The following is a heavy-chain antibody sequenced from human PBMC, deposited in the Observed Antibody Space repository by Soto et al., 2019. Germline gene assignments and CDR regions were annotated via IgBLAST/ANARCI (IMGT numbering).Heavy chain of an antibody. D-gene: IGHD2-15*01. CDR3: ARSKLLPALDY. CDR1: GFTFSSYG. J-gene: IGHJ4*02. Sequence: GGSLRLSCAASGFTFSSYGMHWVRQAPGKGLEWVAVIWYDGSNKYYADSVKGRFTISRDNSKNTLYLQMNSLRAEDTAVYYCARSKLLPALDYWGQGTLVTVSS. V-gene: IGHV3-33*01. CDR2: IWYDGSNK.